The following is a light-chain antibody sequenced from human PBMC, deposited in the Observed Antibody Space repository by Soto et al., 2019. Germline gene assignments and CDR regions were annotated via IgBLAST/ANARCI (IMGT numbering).Light chain of an antibody. J-gene: IGKJ1*01. CDR3: QQYDSWLVWT. Sequence: EMGMTQSPATVSVTTGEKATLCCRANQSVSSNLAWYQQKPGQAPRLLIYGASTRATAIPARFSGSGSGTEFTLNITSLQSEDIAVYYCQQYDSWLVWTFGQGTKVDIK. CDR1: QSVSSN. CDR2: GAS. V-gene: IGKV3-15*01.